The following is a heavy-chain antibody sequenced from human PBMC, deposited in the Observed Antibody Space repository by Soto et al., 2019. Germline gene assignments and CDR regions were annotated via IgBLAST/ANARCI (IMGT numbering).Heavy chain of an antibody. CDR3: ARSIAARPLVDYGMDV. CDR2: IYYTGSS. CDR1: GGSISSGGYY. J-gene: IGHJ6*02. Sequence: SETLSLTCTVSGGSISSGGYYWSWIRQHPGKGLEWIGHIYYTGSSYYNPSLKSRLIMSVDTSKNQFSLKLSSVTAADTAVYYCARSIAARPLVDYGMDVWGQGTTVTVSS. D-gene: IGHD6-6*01. V-gene: IGHV4-31*03.